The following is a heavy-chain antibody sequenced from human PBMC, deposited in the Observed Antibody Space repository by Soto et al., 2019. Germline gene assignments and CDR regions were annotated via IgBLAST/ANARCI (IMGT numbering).Heavy chain of an antibody. CDR1: GGSFSGYY. J-gene: IGHJ4*02. CDR3: ARFLGVVGATYIDY. V-gene: IGHV4-34*01. D-gene: IGHD2-15*01. Sequence: SETLSLTCAVYGGSFSGYYWSWIRQHPGKGLEWIGYIYYSGSTYYNPSLKSRVTISVDTSKNQFSLKLSSVTAADTAVYYCARFLGVVGATYIDYWGQGTRVTVSS. CDR2: IYYSGST.